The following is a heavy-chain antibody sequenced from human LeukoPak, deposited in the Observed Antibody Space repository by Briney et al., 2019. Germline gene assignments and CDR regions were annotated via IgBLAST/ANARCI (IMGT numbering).Heavy chain of an antibody. CDR2: INPNSGGT. Sequence: ASVTVSCKASGYTFTGYYMHWVRQAPGQGLEWMGWINPNSGGTNYAQKFQGRVTMTRDTSISTAYMELSRLRSDVTAVYYCARDTKPPTYYYDSSGYSDDAFDIWGQGTMVTVSS. V-gene: IGHV1-2*02. D-gene: IGHD3-22*01. J-gene: IGHJ3*02. CDR3: ARDTKPPTYYYDSSGYSDDAFDI. CDR1: GYTFTGYY.